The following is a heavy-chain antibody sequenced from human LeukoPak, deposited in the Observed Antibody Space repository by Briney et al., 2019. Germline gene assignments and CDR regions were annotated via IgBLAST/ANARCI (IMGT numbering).Heavy chain of an antibody. D-gene: IGHD5-12*01. J-gene: IGHJ3*02. V-gene: IGHV1-69*04. Sequence: GASVKVSCKASGGTFSSYAISWVRQAPGQGLEWMGRIIPILGIANYAQKFQGRVTITADKSTSTAYMELSSLRSEDTAVYYCATLRGYSGYGPRDAFDIWGQGTMVTVSS. CDR2: IIPILGIA. CDR3: ATLRGYSGYGPRDAFDI. CDR1: GGTFSSYA.